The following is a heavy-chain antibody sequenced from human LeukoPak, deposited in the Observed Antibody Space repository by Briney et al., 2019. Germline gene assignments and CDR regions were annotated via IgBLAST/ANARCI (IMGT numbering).Heavy chain of an antibody. V-gene: IGHV3-30*02. D-gene: IGHD4-11*01. Sequence: PGGSLRLSCAASGFIFSNYVIHWVRQAPGRGLERVAYVWDDGSTRWYADSVKGRFTVSRDNSRNTLYLQMDSLRVEDTALYYCAKDVNSDYPRAHAFHVWGQGTMVTVSS. CDR3: AKDVNSDYPRAHAFHV. CDR2: VWDDGSTR. CDR1: GFIFSNYV. J-gene: IGHJ3*01.